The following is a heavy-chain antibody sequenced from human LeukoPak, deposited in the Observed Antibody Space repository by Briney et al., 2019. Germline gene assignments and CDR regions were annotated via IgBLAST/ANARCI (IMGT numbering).Heavy chain of an antibody. Sequence: GASVKVSCKASGYTFTSYGISWVRQAPGQGLEWMGWISAYNGNTNYAQKLQGRVTMTTDTSTSTAYMELSSLRSEDTAVYYCATDHKKRMITFGGVLENWGQGTLVTVSS. CDR1: GYTFTSYG. D-gene: IGHD3-16*01. J-gene: IGHJ4*02. V-gene: IGHV1-18*01. CDR3: ATDHKKRMITFGGVLEN. CDR2: ISAYNGNT.